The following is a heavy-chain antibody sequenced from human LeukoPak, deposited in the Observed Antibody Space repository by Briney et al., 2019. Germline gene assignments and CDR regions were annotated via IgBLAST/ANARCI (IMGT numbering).Heavy chain of an antibody. D-gene: IGHD1-26*01. CDR3: ARDGNSGSYSYYYYMDV. J-gene: IGHJ6*03. CDR1: GFTFSSYS. Sequence: PGGSLRLSCAASGFTFSSYSMNWVRQAPGKGLEWVSSISSSSSSYIYYADSVKGRFTISRDNAKNSLYLQMNSLRAEDTAVYYCARDGNSGSYSYYYYMDVWGKGTTVTVSS. CDR2: ISSSSSSYI. V-gene: IGHV3-21*01.